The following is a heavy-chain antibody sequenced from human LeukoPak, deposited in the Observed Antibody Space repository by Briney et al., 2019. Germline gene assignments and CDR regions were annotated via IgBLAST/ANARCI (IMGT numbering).Heavy chain of an antibody. Sequence: GGSLRLSCPASGFTFSDYAMVWDRQAPGKGLEWVSTIGGRGGNTFYADAVRGRFTVSRDNSKNTLFLQMNSLRAEDTALYYCAKDRRIDSSGYYYDYWGQGTLVTVSS. J-gene: IGHJ4*02. CDR2: IGGRGGNT. CDR3: AKDRRIDSSGYYYDY. V-gene: IGHV3-23*01. D-gene: IGHD3-22*01. CDR1: GFTFSDYA.